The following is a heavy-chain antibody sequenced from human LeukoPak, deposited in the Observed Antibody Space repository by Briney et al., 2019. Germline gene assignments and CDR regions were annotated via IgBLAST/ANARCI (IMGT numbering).Heavy chain of an antibody. CDR2: INHSGST. J-gene: IGHJ4*02. D-gene: IGHD2-21*01. CDR1: GGSFSGYY. CDR3: ARLSGRRLWYDHTYYFDY. Sequence: PSETLFLTCAVYGGSFSGYYWSWIRQPPGKGLEWIGEINHSGSTNYNPSLKSRVTISVDTSKNQFSLKLSSVTAADTAVYYCARLSGRRLWYDHTYYFDYWGQGTLVTVSS. V-gene: IGHV4-34*01.